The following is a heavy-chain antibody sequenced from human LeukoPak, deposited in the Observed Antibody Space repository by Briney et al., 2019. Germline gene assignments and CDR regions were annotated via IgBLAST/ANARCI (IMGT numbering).Heavy chain of an antibody. Sequence: GGSLRLSCAASGFTLSSYAMSWVRQGPGKGVEWVSAISVSGNTYHADSVKGRFTISRDSYKNTLYLQMNSLRAEDAAVYYCAKAPVTTCSGAYCYPFDYWGQGTLVTVSS. V-gene: IGHV3-23*01. D-gene: IGHD2-15*01. J-gene: IGHJ4*02. CDR2: ISVSGNT. CDR3: AKAPVTTCSGAYCYPFDY. CDR1: GFTLSSYA.